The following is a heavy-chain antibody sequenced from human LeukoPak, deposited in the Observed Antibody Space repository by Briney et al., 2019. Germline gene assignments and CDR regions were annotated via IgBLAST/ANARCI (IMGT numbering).Heavy chain of an antibody. CDR3: ARTSLGYCSSTSCYTRYYYYGMDV. CDR1: GGTFSSYA. V-gene: IGHV1-69*04. CDR2: IIPILGIA. J-gene: IGHJ6*02. D-gene: IGHD2-2*02. Sequence: SVKVSCKASGGTFSSYAISWVRQAPGQGLEWMGRIIPILGIANYAQKFQGRVTITADKSTSTAYMELSSLRSEDTAVYYCARTSLGYCSSTSCYTRYYYYGMDVWGQGTTVTVSS.